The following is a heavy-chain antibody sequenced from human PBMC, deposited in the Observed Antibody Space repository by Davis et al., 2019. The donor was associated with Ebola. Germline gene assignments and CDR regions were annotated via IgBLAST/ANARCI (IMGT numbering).Heavy chain of an antibody. D-gene: IGHD4-17*01. CDR3: ARDHPDYGDYGGADY. CDR1: GYTFTSYY. J-gene: IGHJ4*02. Sequence: ASVKVSCKASGYTFTSYYMHWVRQAPGQGLEWMGIINPSGGSTSYAQKFQGRVTMTRDTSTSTVYMELSSLRSEDTAVYYCARDHPDYGDYGGADYWGQGTLVTVSS. V-gene: IGHV1-46*01. CDR2: INPSGGST.